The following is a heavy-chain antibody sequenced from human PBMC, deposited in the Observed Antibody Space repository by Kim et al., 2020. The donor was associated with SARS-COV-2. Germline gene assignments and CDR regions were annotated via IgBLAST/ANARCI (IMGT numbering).Heavy chain of an antibody. Sequence: TNYAPKLQGRVTMTTDTSTSTAYMELRSLRSDDTAVYYCARDGAAAGLAYWGQGTLVTVSS. J-gene: IGHJ4*02. CDR2: T. V-gene: IGHV1-18*01. D-gene: IGHD6-13*01. CDR3: ARDGAAAGLAY.